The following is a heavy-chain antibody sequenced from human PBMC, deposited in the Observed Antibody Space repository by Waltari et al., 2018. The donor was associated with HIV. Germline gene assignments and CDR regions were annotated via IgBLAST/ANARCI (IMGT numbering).Heavy chain of an antibody. CDR2: IYPGDSET. Sequence: EVQLVQSGAEVKKPGESLTISCKGSGYIFINYWIGWVRQMPGKGLEWMGIIYPGDSETRYSPSFQGQVTISADQSISTAYLQWSSLKASDTAMYYCARQSYGDYWSYWGQGTLVTVSS. CDR3: ARQSYGDYWSY. V-gene: IGHV5-51*01. D-gene: IGHD4-17*01. CDR1: GYIFINYW. J-gene: IGHJ4*02.